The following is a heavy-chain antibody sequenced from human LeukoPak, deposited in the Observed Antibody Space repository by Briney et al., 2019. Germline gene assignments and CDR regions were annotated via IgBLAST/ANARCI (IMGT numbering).Heavy chain of an antibody. CDR2: ISSSSSYT. V-gene: IGHV3-11*06. D-gene: IGHD6-19*01. Sequence: GGSLRLSCAASGFTFSDYYMSWIRQAPGKGLEGVSYISSSSSYTNYADSVKGRFTISRDNAKNSLYLQMNSLRAEDTAVYYCARDSSGWTSNAYWGQGTLVTVSS. J-gene: IGHJ4*02. CDR3: ARDSSGWTSNAY. CDR1: GFTFSDYY.